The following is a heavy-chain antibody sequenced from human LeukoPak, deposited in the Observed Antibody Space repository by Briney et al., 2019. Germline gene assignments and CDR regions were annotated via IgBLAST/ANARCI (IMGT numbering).Heavy chain of an antibody. J-gene: IGHJ5*02. V-gene: IGHV1-3*01. D-gene: IGHD2-2*02. CDR1: GYTFTSYA. CDR3: ARTCSSTSCYRSKNNWSDP. Sequence: ASVKVSCKAPGYTFTSYAMHWVRQAPGQRLEWMGWINAGNGNTKYSQKFQGRVTITRDTSASTAYMELSSLRSEDTAVYYCARTCSSTSCYRSKNNWSDPWGQGTLVTVSS. CDR2: INAGNGNT.